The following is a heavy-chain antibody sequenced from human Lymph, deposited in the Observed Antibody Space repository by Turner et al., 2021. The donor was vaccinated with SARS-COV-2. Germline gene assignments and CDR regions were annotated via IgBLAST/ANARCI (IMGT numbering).Heavy chain of an antibody. J-gene: IGHJ4*02. CDR3: AGFGGDYVFGY. Sequence: QVQLVQSGAEVKKPASSVNVSCKASGVTFSSYGISWVRQAPGQGLEWRGGIIPIFGTANYAPKFQGRVTITADESTSTAYMELSSLRSEDTAVYYCAGFGGDYVFGYWGQGTLVTVSS. CDR1: GVTFSSYG. CDR2: IIPIFGTA. V-gene: IGHV1-69*01. D-gene: IGHD3-10*01.